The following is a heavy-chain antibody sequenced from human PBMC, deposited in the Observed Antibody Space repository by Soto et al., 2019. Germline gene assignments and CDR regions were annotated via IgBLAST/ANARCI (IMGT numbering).Heavy chain of an antibody. J-gene: IGHJ5*02. V-gene: IGHV4-4*02. Sequence: QVQLQESGPGLVKPSGTLSLTCAVSGGSISSSNWWSGVRQPPGKGLEWIGEIYYSGSTNYNPSLKSRVTLSVDQSKNQFYLKLSSVTAADTAVYYCATPIAARPGGLWFAPWGQGTLVTVSS. CDR2: IYYSGST. CDR1: GGSISSSNW. D-gene: IGHD6-6*01. CDR3: ATPIAARPGGLWFAP.